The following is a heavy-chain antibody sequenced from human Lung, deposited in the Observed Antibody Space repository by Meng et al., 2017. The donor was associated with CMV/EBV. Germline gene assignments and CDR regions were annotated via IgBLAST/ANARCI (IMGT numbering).Heavy chain of an antibody. V-gene: IGHV3-74*01. D-gene: IGHD3-22*01. CDR3: AREPYDYESSFDY. J-gene: IGHJ4*02. CDR1: GFTFSSTW. Sequence: SLKISXAASGFTFSSTWMHWVRQAPGKGLVWVSRINSIGSSTIYADSVKGRFTISIDNAKNTLYLQMNSLRSEDTAVYYCAREPYDYESSFDYWGQGTRVTVSS. CDR2: INSIGSST.